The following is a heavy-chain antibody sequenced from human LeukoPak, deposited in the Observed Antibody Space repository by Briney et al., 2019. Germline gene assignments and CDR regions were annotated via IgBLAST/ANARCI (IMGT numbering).Heavy chain of an antibody. CDR3: ARGTTVVTPAFWG. V-gene: IGHV1-69*06. D-gene: IGHD4-23*01. Sequence: SVKVSCKASGGTFSNYAISWVRQAPGQGLEWMGGILPIFDTGNYAQKFQGRVTITADKSTSTAYMELSSLRSEDTAVYYCARGTTVVTPAFWGWGQGTLVTVSS. CDR1: GGTFSNYA. CDR2: ILPIFDTG. J-gene: IGHJ4*02.